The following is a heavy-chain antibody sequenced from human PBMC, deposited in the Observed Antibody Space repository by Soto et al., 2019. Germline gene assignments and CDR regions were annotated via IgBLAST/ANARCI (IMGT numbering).Heavy chain of an antibody. CDR1: GGSISSGGYY. CDR3: ARQDTVTYRRGMDV. V-gene: IGHV4-31*03. D-gene: IGHD4-17*01. Sequence: SETLSLTCTVSGGSISSGGYYWSWIRQHPGKGLEWIGYIYYSGSTYYNPSLKSRVTISVDTSKNQFSLKLSSVTAADTAVYYCARQDTVTYRRGMDVWGQGTTVTVSS. CDR2: IYYSGST. J-gene: IGHJ6*02.